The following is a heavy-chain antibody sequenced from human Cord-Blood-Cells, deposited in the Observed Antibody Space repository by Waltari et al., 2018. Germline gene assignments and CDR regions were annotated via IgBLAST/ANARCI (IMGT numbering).Heavy chain of an antibody. CDR1: GYTFTGYY. J-gene: IGHJ6*02. Sequence: QVQLVQSGAEVKKPGASVKVSCKASGYTFTGYYMHWVRQAPGQGLEWMGWINPNSGGTNYAQKFLGWVTMTRDTSISTAYMELSRLRSDDTAVYYCARDKGKSGSDDYYYGMDVWGQGTTVTVSS. D-gene: IGHD1-26*01. V-gene: IGHV1-2*04. CDR2: INPNSGGT. CDR3: ARDKGKSGSDDYYYGMDV.